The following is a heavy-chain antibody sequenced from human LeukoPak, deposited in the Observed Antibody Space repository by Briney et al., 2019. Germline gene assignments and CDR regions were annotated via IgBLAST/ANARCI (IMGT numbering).Heavy chain of an antibody. D-gene: IGHD5-12*01. CDR1: GGSISTYY. CDR3: ARGRYIVATIYFDY. V-gene: IGHV4-34*01. CDR2: INHSGST. J-gene: IGHJ4*02. Sequence: SETLSLTCTDSGGSISTYYRSWMRQPPGKGLEWIGEINHSGSTNYNPSLKSRVTISVDTSKNQFSLKLSSVTAADTAVYYCARGRYIVATIYFDYWGQGTLVTVSS.